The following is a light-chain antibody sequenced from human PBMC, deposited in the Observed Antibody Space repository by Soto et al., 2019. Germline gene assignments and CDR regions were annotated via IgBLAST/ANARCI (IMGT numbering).Light chain of an antibody. V-gene: IGKV1-33*01. CDR1: QDISTW. CDR2: TAS. Sequence: DIQMTQSPSSVSASIGDRVTITCRASQDISTWLGWYQQKPGKAPNLLIYTASNLETGVPSRFSGSGSGTDFTFTISSLQPEDIATYYCQQYDNLRITFGPGTKVDIK. J-gene: IGKJ3*01. CDR3: QQYDNLRIT.